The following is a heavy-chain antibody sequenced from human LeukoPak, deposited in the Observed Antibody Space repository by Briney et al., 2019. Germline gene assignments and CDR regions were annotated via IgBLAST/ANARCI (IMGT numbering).Heavy chain of an antibody. Sequence: PSETLSLTCAVSGHSISSGYYWGWIRQPPGKGLEWIGSIYHSGSTYYNPSLKSRVTISVDTSKNQFSLKLSSVTAADTAVYYCAREESTNGVCYTHWGQGTLVTVSS. J-gene: IGHJ4*02. CDR1: GHSISSGYY. CDR3: AREESTNGVCYTH. CDR2: IYHSGST. V-gene: IGHV4-38-2*02. D-gene: IGHD2-8*01.